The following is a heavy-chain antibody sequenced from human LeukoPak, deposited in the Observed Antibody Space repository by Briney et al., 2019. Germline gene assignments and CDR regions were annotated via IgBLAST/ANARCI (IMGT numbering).Heavy chain of an antibody. CDR2: ISSSGSTI. D-gene: IGHD2-15*01. CDR1: GFTFSDYY. Sequence: GGSLRLSCAASGFTFSDYYMSWIRQAPGKGLEWVSYISSSGSTIHYADSVKGRFTISRDNAKNSLYLQMNSLRAEDTAVYYCARAKRGSCCNFDYWGQGTLVTVSS. CDR3: ARAKRGSCCNFDY. J-gene: IGHJ4*02. V-gene: IGHV3-11*01.